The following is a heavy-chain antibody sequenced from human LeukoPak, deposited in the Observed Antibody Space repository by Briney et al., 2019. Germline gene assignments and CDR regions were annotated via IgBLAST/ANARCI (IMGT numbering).Heavy chain of an antibody. V-gene: IGHV1-69*01. CDR1: GGNFNTYS. J-gene: IGHJ4*02. Sequence: SVKVSCKASGGNFNTYSLSWIRQAPGQGLEWMGGFTTILRTPTYAQKFQDRVKLSADEVTGTVYMDLGGLRSEDTAIYYYARRLHARRDPYNPFDSWGQGTLVTVSA. CDR3: ARRLHARRDPYNPFDS. D-gene: IGHD5-24*01. CDR2: FTTILRTP.